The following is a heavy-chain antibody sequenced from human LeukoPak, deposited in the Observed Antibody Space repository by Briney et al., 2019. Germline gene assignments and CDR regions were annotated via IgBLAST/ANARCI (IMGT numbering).Heavy chain of an antibody. D-gene: IGHD6-19*01. CDR2: ITGTSTI. CDR3: ARELRVAGRVGYYYYGMDV. CDR1: GFTFSTYT. Sequence: GGSLRLSCAASGFTFSTYTMIWVRQAPGKGLEWVSYITGTSTIYYADSVKGRFTISRDDSKNTLYLQMNSLRAEDTAVYYCARELRVAGRVGYYYYGMDVWGRGTTVTVSS. V-gene: IGHV3-48*01. J-gene: IGHJ6*02.